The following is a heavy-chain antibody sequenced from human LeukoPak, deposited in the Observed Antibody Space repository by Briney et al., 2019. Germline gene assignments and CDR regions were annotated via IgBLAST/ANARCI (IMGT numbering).Heavy chain of an antibody. CDR2: IKSKTDGGTT. V-gene: IGHV3-15*01. CDR1: GFTFSNAW. J-gene: IGHJ4*02. D-gene: IGHD3-22*01. CDR3: TTSMIEYYFDY. Sequence: GGSLRLSCAASGFTFSNAWMSWVRQAPGKGLEWVGRIKSKTDGGTTDYAAPVKGRFTISRDDSKNTLYLQMNSLKTEDTAVYFCTTSMIEYYFDYWGQGTLVTVSS.